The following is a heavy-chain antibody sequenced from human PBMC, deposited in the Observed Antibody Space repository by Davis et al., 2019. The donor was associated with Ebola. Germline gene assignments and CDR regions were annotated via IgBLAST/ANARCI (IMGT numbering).Heavy chain of an antibody. CDR1: GGTFSSYA. CDR3: ARGASGSYFRYRWFDP. V-gene: IGHV1-69*04. CDR2: IIPILGIA. D-gene: IGHD1-26*01. Sequence: SVKVSCKASGGTFSSYAISWVRQAPGQGLEWMGRIIPILGIANYAQKFQGRVTITADESTSTAYMELSSLRSEDTAVYYCARGASGSYFRYRWFDPWGQGTLVTVSS. J-gene: IGHJ5*02.